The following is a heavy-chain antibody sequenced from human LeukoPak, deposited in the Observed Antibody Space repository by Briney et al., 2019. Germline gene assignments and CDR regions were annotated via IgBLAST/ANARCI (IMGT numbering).Heavy chain of an antibody. J-gene: IGHJ6*04. CDR3: ARRGDTYYYDSSLMDV. D-gene: IGHD3-22*01. CDR1: GGSISSSSYY. Sequence: SETLSLTRTVSGGSISSSSYYWGWIRQPPGKGLEWIGSIYYSGSTYYDPSLKSRVTISVDTSKNQFSLKLSSVTAADTAVYYCARRGDTYYYDSSLMDVWGKGITVTVSS. V-gene: IGHV4-39*01. CDR2: IYYSGST.